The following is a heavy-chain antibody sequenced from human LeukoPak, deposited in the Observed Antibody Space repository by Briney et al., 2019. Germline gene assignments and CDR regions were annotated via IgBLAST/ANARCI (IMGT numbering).Heavy chain of an antibody. J-gene: IGHJ4*02. Sequence: SETLSLTCTVSGGSISSSSHFWSWLHQPPGKGLEWIASINYSGSTYYNPSLKSRVTISVDTSKNQFSLKLSSVTAADTAVFYCVRYVVSGSGIYYFDYWGQGTLVTVSS. CDR3: VRYVVSGSGIYYFDY. V-gene: IGHV4-39*01. D-gene: IGHD3-10*01. CDR1: GGSISSSSHF. CDR2: INYSGST.